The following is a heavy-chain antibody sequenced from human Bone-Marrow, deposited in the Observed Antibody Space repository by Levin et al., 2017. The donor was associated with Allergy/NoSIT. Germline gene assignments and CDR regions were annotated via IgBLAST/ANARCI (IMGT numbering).Heavy chain of an antibody. V-gene: IGHV3-7*01. J-gene: IGHJ6*02. CDR3: ARERGYGMDV. CDR1: GFTFSTYW. CDR2: MKQDGSEK. D-gene: IGHD6-13*01. Sequence: SLRLSCAASGFTFSTYWMTWVRQAPGKGLEWVANMKQDGSEKNYVDSVKGRFTISRDNAKKSLYLQMNSLRAEDTAVYYCARERGYGMDVWGQGTTVTVS.